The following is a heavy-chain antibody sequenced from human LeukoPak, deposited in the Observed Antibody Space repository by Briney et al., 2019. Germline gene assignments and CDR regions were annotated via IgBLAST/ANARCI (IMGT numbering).Heavy chain of an antibody. D-gene: IGHD2-15*01. Sequence: GGSLRLSCAASGFTFRSYEMNWVRQAPGKGLEWISYVSGSGTTIYYADSVKGRFTISRDNAKNSVYLQMNSLRAGDTAVYYCATYIVGPTIDYWGQGTLVTVSS. CDR1: GFTFRSYE. J-gene: IGHJ4*02. CDR2: VSGSGTTI. V-gene: IGHV3-48*03. CDR3: ATYIVGPTIDY.